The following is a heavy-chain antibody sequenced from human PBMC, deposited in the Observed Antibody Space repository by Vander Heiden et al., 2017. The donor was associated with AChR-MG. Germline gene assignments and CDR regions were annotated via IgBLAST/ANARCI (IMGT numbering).Heavy chain of an antibody. Sequence: EVQLVESGEGLVRPGGSLRLSCAASGFTFSSYAMHWVRQAPGKGLEYVSAISSNGGSTYYADSVKGRFTISRDNSKNTLYLQMGSLRAEDMAVYYCARHGYDHAFDIWGQGTMVTVSS. J-gene: IGHJ3*02. D-gene: IGHD5-12*01. V-gene: IGHV3-64*02. CDR2: ISSNGGST. CDR1: GFTFSSYA. CDR3: ARHGYDHAFDI.